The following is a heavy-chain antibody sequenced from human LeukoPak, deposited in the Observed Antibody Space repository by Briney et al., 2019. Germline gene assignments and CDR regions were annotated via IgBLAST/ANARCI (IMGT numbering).Heavy chain of an antibody. CDR3: ARAKWDPRVLGESVRPYNWFDP. CDR1: GYSISSGYY. CDR2: IYHSGST. D-gene: IGHD3-10*01. Sequence: SETLSLTCAVSGYSISSGYYWGWIRQPPGKGLEWIGSIYHSGSTYYNPSLKSRVTISVDTSKNQFSLKLCSVTAADTAVYYCARAKWDPRVLGESVRPYNWFDPWGQGTLVTVSS. J-gene: IGHJ5*02. V-gene: IGHV4-38-2*01.